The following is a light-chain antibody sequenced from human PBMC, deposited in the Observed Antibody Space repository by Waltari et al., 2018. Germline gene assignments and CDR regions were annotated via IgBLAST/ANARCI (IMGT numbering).Light chain of an antibody. Sequence: SYELTQPPSVPVSPGQTARITCSGDPLSKKYAYWYQQKSGQAPVLVIYEDIKRPTGIPEIFSGSSSGTTATLTISGAHVDDEADYYCYSTDFSGHDRVFGGGTKLTIL. CDR2: EDI. V-gene: IGLV3-10*01. J-gene: IGLJ3*02. CDR3: YSTDFSGHDRV. CDR1: PLSKKY.